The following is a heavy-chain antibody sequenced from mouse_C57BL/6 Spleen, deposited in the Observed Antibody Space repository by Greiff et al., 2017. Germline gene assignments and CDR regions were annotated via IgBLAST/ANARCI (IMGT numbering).Heavy chain of an antibody. D-gene: IGHD1-1*01. Sequence: EVKVVESGGGLVQPGGSLSLSCAASGFTFTDYYMSWVRQPPGRALEWLGFIRNKANGYTTEYSASVKGRLTISRDTSQSILYLQRNALRAEDSATYYCARYGSTFDYWGQGTPLTVSS. CDR2: IRNKANGYTT. CDR1: GFTFTDYY. V-gene: IGHV7-3*01. CDR3: ARYGSTFDY. J-gene: IGHJ2*01.